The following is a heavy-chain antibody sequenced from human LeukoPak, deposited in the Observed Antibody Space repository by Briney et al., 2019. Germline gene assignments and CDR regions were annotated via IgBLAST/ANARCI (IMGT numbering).Heavy chain of an antibody. CDR2: IYSGGST. D-gene: IGHD5-24*01. Sequence: GSLRLSCAASGFTVSSNYMSWVRQAPGKGLEWVSVIYSGGSTYYADSVKGRFTISRDNSKSTLYLQMNSLRAEDTAVYYCALGRDGYNSDDWGQGTLVTVSS. CDR1: GFTVSSNY. CDR3: ALGRDGYNSDD. J-gene: IGHJ4*02. V-gene: IGHV3-66*01.